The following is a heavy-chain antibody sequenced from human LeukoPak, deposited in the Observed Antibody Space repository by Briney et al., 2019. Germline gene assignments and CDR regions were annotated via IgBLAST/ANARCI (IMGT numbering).Heavy chain of an antibody. Sequence: SETLSLTCTVSGGSVSTHYWSWIRQPAGKGLEWNGRIHTSGTTNYNPSLKSRVTLSLDTSNNQLSLTVTSVTSADTAVYFCARDGDGGGYPDYWGQGTLVTVSS. V-gene: IGHV4-4*07. J-gene: IGHJ4*02. CDR1: GGSVSTHY. CDR3: ARDGDGGGYPDY. CDR2: IHTSGTT. D-gene: IGHD3-22*01.